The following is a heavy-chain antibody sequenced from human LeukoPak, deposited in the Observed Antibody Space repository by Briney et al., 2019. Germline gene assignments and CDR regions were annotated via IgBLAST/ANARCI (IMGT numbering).Heavy chain of an antibody. V-gene: IGHV1-3*01. Sequence: KFQGRVTITRDTSASTAYMELSSLRSEDTAVYYCARGKRELLRVIDYWGQGTLVTVSS. J-gene: IGHJ4*02. D-gene: IGHD1-26*01. CDR3: ARGKRELLRVIDY.